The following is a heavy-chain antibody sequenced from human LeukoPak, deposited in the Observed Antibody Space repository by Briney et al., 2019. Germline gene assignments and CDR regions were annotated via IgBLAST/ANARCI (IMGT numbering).Heavy chain of an antibody. CDR3: ARLSLYSSSWLATSWFDP. V-gene: IGHV4-39*01. J-gene: IGHJ5*02. Sequence: PSETLSLTCTVSSGSISSSSYYWGWIRQPPGKGLEWIGSIYYSGSTYYNPSLKSRVTISVDTSKNQFSLKLSSVSAADTAVFYCARLSLYSSSWLATSWFDPWGQGTLVTVSS. CDR1: SGSISSSSYY. D-gene: IGHD6-13*01. CDR2: IYYSGST.